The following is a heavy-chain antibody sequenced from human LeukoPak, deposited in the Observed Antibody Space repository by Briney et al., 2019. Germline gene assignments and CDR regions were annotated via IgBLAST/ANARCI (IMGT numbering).Heavy chain of an antibody. V-gene: IGHV3-21*01. J-gene: IGHJ3*01. CDR2: ISCSGRNT. D-gene: IGHD3-10*02. Sequence: GGTLRLSCAASGFTFNSYALSWVRQPPGKGLEWFSAISCSGRNTYYADSVKGRFTISRDNAKNSLYLQMNSLRAEDTAVYYCAAVCMSMVGGVWGKGTTVTISS. CDR1: GFTFNSYA. CDR3: AAVCMSMVGGV.